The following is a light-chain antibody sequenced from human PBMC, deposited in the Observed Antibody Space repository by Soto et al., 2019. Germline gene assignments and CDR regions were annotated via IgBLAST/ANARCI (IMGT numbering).Light chain of an antibody. CDR2: GAS. CDR1: HSVSSNY. CDR3: QQYGSSLWT. V-gene: IGKV3-20*01. J-gene: IGKJ1*01. Sequence: EIVLTQSPGTLSLSPGERATISCRASHSVSSNYLAWYQQKHGQAPRLLIYGASSRATGIPDRFSGGGSGTDCTLTISRLEPEDFEVYYCQQYGSSLWTFGQGTKVDIK.